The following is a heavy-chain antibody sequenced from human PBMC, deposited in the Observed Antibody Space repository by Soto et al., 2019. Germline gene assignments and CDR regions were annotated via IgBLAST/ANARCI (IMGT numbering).Heavy chain of an antibody. CDR3: VTLRGIAAAGNLDY. Sequence: GGPQRLCCRASGGTFIRRAMSCVRQEPGKGLEWVSAISGSGGSTYYADSVKGRFTISRDNSKNTLYLQMNSLRAEDTAVYYCVTLRGIAAAGNLDYWGQGNLVTGSS. CDR1: GGTFIRRA. D-gene: IGHD6-13*01. J-gene: IGHJ4*02. V-gene: IGHV3-23*01. CDR2: ISGSGGST.